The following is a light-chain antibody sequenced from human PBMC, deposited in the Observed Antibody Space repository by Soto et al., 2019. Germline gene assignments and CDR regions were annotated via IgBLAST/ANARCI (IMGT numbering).Light chain of an antibody. CDR3: QQYGSSPFT. CDR1: PSVSGSN. J-gene: IGKJ4*01. V-gene: IGKV3-20*01. CDR2: GAS. Sequence: EIVLTQSPGTLSLSTGERATLSCRASPSVSGSNLAWYKKKPGQAPRLVIHGASSRATGIPDRFSGSGSGTDFTLTISRLEPEDVAVYDCQQYGSSPFTFGGGTKVDIK.